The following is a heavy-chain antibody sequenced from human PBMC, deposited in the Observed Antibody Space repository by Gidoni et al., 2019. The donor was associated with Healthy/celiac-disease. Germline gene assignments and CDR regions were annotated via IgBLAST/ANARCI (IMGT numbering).Heavy chain of an antibody. J-gene: IGHJ5*02. CDR2: IYYSGST. V-gene: IGHV4-39*01. Sequence: QLQLQESGPGLVKPSETLSLTCTVSGGSISSRSYYWGWIRQPPGKGLEWIGSIYYSGSTYYNPSLKSRVTISVDTSKNQFSLKLSSVTAADTAVYYCARGGNIVVVVAATRGWFDPWGQGTLVTVSS. CDR1: GGSISSRSYY. CDR3: ARGGNIVVVVAATRGWFDP. D-gene: IGHD2-15*01.